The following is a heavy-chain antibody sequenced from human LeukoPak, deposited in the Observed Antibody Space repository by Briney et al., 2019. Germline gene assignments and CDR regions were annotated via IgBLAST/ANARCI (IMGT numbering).Heavy chain of an antibody. CDR3: VKGLRRKKSRDGYNYYFAY. D-gene: IGHD5-24*01. J-gene: IGHJ4*02. CDR2: ISWNSDNI. Sequence: RRPLRDSCAASGFTFDVFAMHWVRQAPGKGLEWVSAISWNSDNIVYADSVKGRFPISRDNAKNSLYLKMNSLRTEDTALYYCVKGLRRKKSRDGYNYYFAYWGEAWLATVSS. V-gene: IGHV3-9*01. CDR1: GFTFDVFA.